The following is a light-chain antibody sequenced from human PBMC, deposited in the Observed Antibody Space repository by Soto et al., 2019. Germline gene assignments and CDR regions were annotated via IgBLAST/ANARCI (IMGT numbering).Light chain of an antibody. CDR2: AAS. Sequence: DIQMTQSPSSLSGSVGDRVTITCRASQSISSYLNWYQQKPGKAPKVLIYAASSLQSGVPSRFSGSGSGTDFTFTISSLQPEDIATYYCQQYDNLPLTFGGGTKVDIK. V-gene: IGKV1-33*01. CDR1: QSISSY. J-gene: IGKJ4*01. CDR3: QQYDNLPLT.